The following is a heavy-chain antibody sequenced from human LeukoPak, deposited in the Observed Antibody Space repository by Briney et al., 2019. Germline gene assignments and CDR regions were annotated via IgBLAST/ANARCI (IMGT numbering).Heavy chain of an antibody. J-gene: IGHJ3*02. CDR2: IYYSGST. CDR1: GGSFSTYY. V-gene: IGHV4-59*08. Sequence: PSETLSLTCTVSGGSFSTYYWSWIRQPPGKGLEWIGYIYYSGSTNYNPSLKSRVTISVDTSKNQFSLKLSSVTAADTAVYYCASSVRVKRGAFDIWGQGTMVTVSS. CDR3: ASSVRVKRGAFDI. D-gene: IGHD2-21*01.